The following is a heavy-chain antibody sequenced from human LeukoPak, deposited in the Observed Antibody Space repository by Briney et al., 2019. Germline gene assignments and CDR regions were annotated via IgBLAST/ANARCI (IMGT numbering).Heavy chain of an antibody. CDR1: GFTFSSYA. Sequence: PGGSLRLSCAASGFTFSSYAMSWVRQAPGKGLEWVSAISGSGGSTYYADSVKGRFTISRDNSKNTLYLQMNSLSAEDTAVYYCAKDTYRLREDRQDDYWGQGTLVTVSS. CDR3: AKDTYRLREDRQDDY. CDR2: ISGSGGST. J-gene: IGHJ4*02. D-gene: IGHD2-15*01. V-gene: IGHV3-23*01.